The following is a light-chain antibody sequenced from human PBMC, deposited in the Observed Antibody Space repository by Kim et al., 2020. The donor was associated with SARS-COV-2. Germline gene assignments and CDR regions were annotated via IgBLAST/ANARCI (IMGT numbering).Light chain of an antibody. CDR3: QQYNNWPLYS. CDR1: QSITNH. J-gene: IGKJ2*03. Sequence: VYPGERATLTCRASQSITNHLAWYQQKPGQAPRLLIYGASTRAPGIPARFSGSGSGTEFTLTISSLQSEDFTVYYCQQYNNWPLYSFGQGTKLEI. V-gene: IGKV3-15*01. CDR2: GAS.